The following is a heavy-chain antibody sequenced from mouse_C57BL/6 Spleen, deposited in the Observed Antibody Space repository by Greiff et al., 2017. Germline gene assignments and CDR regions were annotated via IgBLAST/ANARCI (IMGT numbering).Heavy chain of an antibody. CDR2: INPSNGGT. CDR1: GYTFTSYW. D-gene: IGHD2-3*01. J-gene: IGHJ3*01. V-gene: IGHV1-53*01. CDR3: ARVYDGYFAWFAY. Sequence: VQLQQPGTELVKPGASVKLSCKASGYTFTSYWMHWVKQRPGQGLEWIGNINPSNGGTNYNEKFKSKATLTVYNSSSTAFMQLSSLTSEEAAVYYCARVYDGYFAWFAYWGQGTLVTVSA.